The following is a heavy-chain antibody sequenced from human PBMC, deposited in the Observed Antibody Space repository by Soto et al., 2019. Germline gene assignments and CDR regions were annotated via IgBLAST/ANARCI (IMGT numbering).Heavy chain of an antibody. CDR2: INHSGST. CDR1: GGSFSGYY. V-gene: IGHV4-34*01. D-gene: IGHD1-7*01. J-gene: IGHJ4*02. CDR3: ARAIKSVTGTTDLRFDY. Sequence: SETLSLTCAVYGGSFSGYYWSWIRQPPGKGLEWIGEINHSGSTNYNPSLKSRVTISVDTSKNQFSLKLSSVTAADTAVYYCARAIKSVTGTTDLRFDYWGQGTLVTVSS.